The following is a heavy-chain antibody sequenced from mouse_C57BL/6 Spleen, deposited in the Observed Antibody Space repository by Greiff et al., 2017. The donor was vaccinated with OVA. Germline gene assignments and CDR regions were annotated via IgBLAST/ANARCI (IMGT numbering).Heavy chain of an antibody. CDR3: AREGLRDYFDY. D-gene: IGHD2-4*01. Sequence: QVHVKQSGAELVKPGASVKMSCKASGYTFTSYWITWVKQRPGQGLEWIGDIYPGSGSTNYNEKFKSKATLTVDTSSSTAYMQLSSLTSEDSAVYYCAREGLRDYFDYWGQGTTLTVSS. CDR1: GYTFTSYW. J-gene: IGHJ2*01. CDR2: IYPGSGST. V-gene: IGHV1-55*01.